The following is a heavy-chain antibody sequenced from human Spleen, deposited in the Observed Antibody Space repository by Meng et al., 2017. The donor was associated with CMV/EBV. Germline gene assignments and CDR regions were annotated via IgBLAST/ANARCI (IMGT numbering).Heavy chain of an antibody. J-gene: IGHJ4*02. Sequence: LQLHGWGPGLVKPPETLSLTCTVSGGSISSSSYYWGWIRQPPGKGLEWIGSIYYSGSTYYNPSLKSRVTISVDTSKNQFSLKLSSVTAADTAVYYCARGREKDYYDSSGYWGYWGQGTLVTVSS. CDR3: ARGREKDYYDSSGYWGY. V-gene: IGHV4-39*07. CDR1: GGSISSSSYY. D-gene: IGHD3-22*01. CDR2: IYYSGST.